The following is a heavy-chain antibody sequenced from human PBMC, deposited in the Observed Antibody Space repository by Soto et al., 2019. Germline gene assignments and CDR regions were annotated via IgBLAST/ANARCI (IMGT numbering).Heavy chain of an antibody. CDR2: ISYSGRT. Sequence: SETLSLTCTVSGASIITDDYFWVWIRQSPRRGLELIGSISYSGRTYDDPSLQSRVTISIDASKNQFSLKLTSVTTADTAVYYCARRRASDYGGNHHPYYFDRWGQGALVTVSS. V-gene: IGHV4-39*07. CDR1: GASIITDDYF. J-gene: IGHJ4*02. CDR3: ARRRASDYGGNHHPYYFDR. D-gene: IGHD4-17*01.